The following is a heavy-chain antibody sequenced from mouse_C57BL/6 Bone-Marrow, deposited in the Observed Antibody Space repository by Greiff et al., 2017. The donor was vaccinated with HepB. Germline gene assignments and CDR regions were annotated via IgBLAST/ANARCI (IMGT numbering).Heavy chain of an antibody. CDR3: ARRFAY. CDR2: ISSGGGYT. V-gene: IGHV5-6*01. Sequence: EVHLVESGADLVKPGGSVKLSCAASGFTFSSYGMYWVRQTPDKRLEWVATISSGGGYTYYTDSVKGRFTISRDNAKNTLYLQMSSLTSEDTAVYYCARRFAYWGQGTLVTVSA. CDR1: GFTFSSYG. J-gene: IGHJ3*01.